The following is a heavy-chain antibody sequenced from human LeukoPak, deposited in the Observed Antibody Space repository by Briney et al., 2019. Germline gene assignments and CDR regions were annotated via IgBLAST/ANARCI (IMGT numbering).Heavy chain of an antibody. CDR2: IKSKTDGGTT. CDR1: GFTFSYAW. V-gene: IGHV3-15*01. CDR3: TTDDMVRGVPYYFDY. Sequence: GGSLRLSCAASGFTFSYAWMSWVRQAPGKGLEWVGRIKSKTDGGTTDSAAPVKGRFTISRDDSKNTLYLQVNSLKTEDTAVYYCTTDDMVRGVPYYFDYWGQGTLVTVSS. D-gene: IGHD3-10*01. J-gene: IGHJ4*02.